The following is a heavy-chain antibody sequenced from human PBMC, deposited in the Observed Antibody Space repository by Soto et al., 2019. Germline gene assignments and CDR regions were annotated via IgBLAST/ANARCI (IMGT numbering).Heavy chain of an antibody. Sequence: EVQLVESGGGLVQPGGSLRLSCAASGFTFNTYWMHWVRQAPGRGLVWVSRLNSDGSSKYYGDSMKGRFTISRDNVDNTVYLQMNSLRDEGTAVYFCVRGLKNYYAMDVWGQGTTVTVSS. J-gene: IGHJ6*02. CDR2: LNSDGSSK. CDR3: VRGLKNYYAMDV. V-gene: IGHV3-74*01. CDR1: GFTFNTYW.